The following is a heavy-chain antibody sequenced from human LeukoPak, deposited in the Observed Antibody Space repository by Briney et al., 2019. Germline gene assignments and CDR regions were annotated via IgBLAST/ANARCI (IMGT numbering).Heavy chain of an antibody. V-gene: IGHV1-69*06. CDR1: GGTFSSYA. D-gene: IGHD5-18*01. CDR2: IIPIFGTA. J-gene: IGHJ4*02. CDR3: ATDTAGVNYFDY. Sequence: SVKVSCKASGGTFSSYAISWVRQAPGQELEWMGGIIPIFGTANYAQKFQGRVTITADKSTSTAYMELSSLRSEDTAVYYCATDTAGVNYFDYWGQGTLVTVSS.